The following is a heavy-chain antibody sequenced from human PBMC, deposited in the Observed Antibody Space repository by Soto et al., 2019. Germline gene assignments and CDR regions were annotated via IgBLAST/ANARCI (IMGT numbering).Heavy chain of an antibody. J-gene: IGHJ4*02. D-gene: IGHD3-16*01. Sequence: QAQLVQSGAEAKQPGASVRVSCKASGYTFTDFALHYVRQAPGEGLELMGWINVANGNTGYSRKLQVRVTNDRDMSATTAYIEGTSLTSEDTAIYYGTREGAHYAPFDLWGQGTLLTVSA. V-gene: IGHV1-3*01. CDR3: TREGAHYAPFDL. CDR2: INVANGNT. CDR1: GYTFTDFA.